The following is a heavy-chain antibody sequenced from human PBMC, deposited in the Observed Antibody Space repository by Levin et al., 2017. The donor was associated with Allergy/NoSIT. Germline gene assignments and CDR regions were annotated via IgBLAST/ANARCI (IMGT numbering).Heavy chain of an antibody. CDR1: GFTFSSYA. Sequence: AGGSLRLSCAASGFTFSSYAMSWVRQAPGKGLEWVSSISASGGSTYYADSVKGRFTISRDNSKNTLFLQMNTLRAEDTAIYYCAKSPTRYCSGGTCYSDYYFDYWGQGTLVTVSS. CDR2: ISASGGST. CDR3: AKSPTRYCSGGTCYSDYYFDY. D-gene: IGHD2-15*01. J-gene: IGHJ4*02. V-gene: IGHV3-23*01.